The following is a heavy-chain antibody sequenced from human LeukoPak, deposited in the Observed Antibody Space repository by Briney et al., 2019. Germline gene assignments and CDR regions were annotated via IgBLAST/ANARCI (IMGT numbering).Heavy chain of an antibody. CDR2: INPNSGGT. Sequence: GASVKVSCKASGYTFTGYYMHWVRQAPGQGLEWMGWINPNSGGTNYAQKFQGRVTMTRDTSISTAYMELSRLRSDDTAVYYCARASSSYSSGWSAEYYYYYMDVWGKGTTVTVSS. CDR1: GYTFTGYY. J-gene: IGHJ6*03. CDR3: ARASSSYSSGWSAEYYYYYMDV. D-gene: IGHD6-19*01. V-gene: IGHV1-2*02.